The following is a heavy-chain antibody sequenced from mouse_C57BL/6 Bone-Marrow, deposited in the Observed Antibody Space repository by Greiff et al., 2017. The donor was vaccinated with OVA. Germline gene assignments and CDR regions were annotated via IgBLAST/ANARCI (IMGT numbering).Heavy chain of an antibody. CDR2: INPGSGGT. D-gene: IGHD2-2*01. J-gene: IGHJ3*01. V-gene: IGHV1-54*01. Sequence: VKLMESGAELVRPGTSVKVSCKASGYAFTNYLIEWVKQRPGQGLEWIGVINPGSGGTNYNEKFKGKATLTADKSSSTAYMQLSSLTSEDSAVYFCARGGGYDPFFAYWGQGTLVTVSA. CDR3: ARGGGYDPFFAY. CDR1: GYAFTNYL.